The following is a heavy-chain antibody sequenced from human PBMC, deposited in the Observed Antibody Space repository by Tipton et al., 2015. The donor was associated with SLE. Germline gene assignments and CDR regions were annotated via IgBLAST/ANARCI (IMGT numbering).Heavy chain of an antibody. CDR2: ISGSGGST. V-gene: IGHV3-23*01. J-gene: IGHJ4*02. CDR1: GFTFSDYY. CDR3: ARDGGYSSGWYADYFDY. D-gene: IGHD6-19*01. Sequence: SLRLSCAASGFTFSDYYMSWIRQAPGKGLEWVSAISGSGGSTYYADSVKGRFTISRDNSKNTLYLQMNSLRAEDTAVYYCARDGGYSSGWYADYFDYWGQGTLVTVSS.